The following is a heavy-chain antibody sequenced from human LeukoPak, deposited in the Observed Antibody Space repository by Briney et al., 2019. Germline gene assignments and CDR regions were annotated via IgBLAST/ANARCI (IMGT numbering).Heavy chain of an antibody. Sequence: RSGGSLRLSCAASGFTFINAWMAWVRPPPGKGLEWVGRIKAKAHGGTIEYAAPVKGRFTISRDDSKNTLYLQMNSLKTEDTAVYYCTTDGVGVEGATYDNWGQGTLVSVSS. D-gene: IGHD1-26*01. CDR1: GFTFINAW. CDR3: TTDGVGVEGATYDN. CDR2: IKAKAHGGTI. J-gene: IGHJ4*02. V-gene: IGHV3-15*01.